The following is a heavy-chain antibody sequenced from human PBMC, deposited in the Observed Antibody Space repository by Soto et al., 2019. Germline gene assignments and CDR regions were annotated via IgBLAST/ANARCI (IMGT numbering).Heavy chain of an antibody. CDR2: IKSKTDGGTT. Sequence: GGSLRLSXAASGFSFSDAWMTWVRQAPGAGLEWVGHIKSKTDGGTTDYAAPVKGRFTISRDASKTTVYLQMNSLRTEDTAVYYCTTDPHSTGTKYWGQGTLVTVSS. D-gene: IGHD1-1*01. J-gene: IGHJ4*02. CDR1: GFSFSDAW. CDR3: TTDPHSTGTKY. V-gene: IGHV3-15*01.